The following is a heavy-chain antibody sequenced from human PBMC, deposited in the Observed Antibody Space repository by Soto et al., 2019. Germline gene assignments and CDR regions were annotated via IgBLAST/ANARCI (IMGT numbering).Heavy chain of an antibody. CDR2: ISQSGNT. D-gene: IGHD2-15*01. J-gene: IGHJ4*02. Sequence: QVQLQQWGAGLLKPSETLSLTCAVSGGSFSGNYWTWIRQPPGKGLEWIGEISQSGNTNYHPSLTSRDPTSADTAKHPISLNLSSVTAADTADYSCARGHLLGGNSFYLDYWGQGSRVTVSS. CDR1: GGSFSGNY. CDR3: ARGHLLGGNSFYLDY. V-gene: IGHV4-34*02.